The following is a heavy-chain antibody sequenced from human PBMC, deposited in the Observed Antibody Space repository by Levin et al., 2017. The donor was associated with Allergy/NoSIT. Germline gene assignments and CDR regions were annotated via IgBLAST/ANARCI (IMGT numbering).Heavy chain of an antibody. CDR2: ISVDGGKK. CDR3: ARIYDSSGYYSEVGAFDI. CDR1: GFTFDSYA. J-gene: IGHJ3*02. D-gene: IGHD3-22*01. V-gene: IGHV3-30-3*01. Sequence: PGGSLRLSCAASGFTFDSYAMLWVRQAPGKGLDCVAVISVDGGKKYYGDSVKGRFTISRDNSKNTLYLQMNSLRAEDTAVYYCARIYDSSGYYSEVGAFDIWGQGTMVAVSS.